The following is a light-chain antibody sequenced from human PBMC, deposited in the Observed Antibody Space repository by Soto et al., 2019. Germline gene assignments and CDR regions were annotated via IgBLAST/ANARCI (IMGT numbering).Light chain of an antibody. CDR3: QQYKSYSPRT. Sequence: DIQMTQSPSTLSASVGDRVTFTCRASQIISSSLAWYQQKPGKAPKLLIYDASSLESGVPSRFSGSGFGTEFTLTISSLQPDDLATYYCQQYKSYSPRTFGQGTKVDIK. J-gene: IGKJ1*01. CDR1: QIISSS. CDR2: DAS. V-gene: IGKV1-5*01.